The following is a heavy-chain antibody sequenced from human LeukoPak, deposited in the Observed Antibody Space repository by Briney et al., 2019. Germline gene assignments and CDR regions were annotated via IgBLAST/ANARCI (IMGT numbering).Heavy chain of an antibody. D-gene: IGHD2-21*01. CDR2: INPNSGST. V-gene: IGHV1-2*02. Sequence: ASVKVSCKASGYTFTGYYVHWVRQAPGQGLEWMGWINPNSGSTTYAQNFQGRVTMTRDTSINTAHMELSSLRFDDTAVYYCARDLPVWDASDIWGQGTMVTVSS. CDR3: ARDLPVWDASDI. J-gene: IGHJ3*02. CDR1: GYTFTGYY.